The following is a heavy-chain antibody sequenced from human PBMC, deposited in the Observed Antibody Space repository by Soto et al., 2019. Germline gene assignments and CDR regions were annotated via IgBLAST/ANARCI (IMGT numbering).Heavy chain of an antibody. CDR1: GFTFSSYS. V-gene: IGHV3-64*01. CDR3: GGYSGDGIWS. J-gene: IGHJ5*02. CDR2: ISSNGGTT. Sequence: EVQLVESEGGLVQPGGFLRLSCAASGFTFSSYSMHWVRQAPGKGLEYVSAISSNGGTTSYANSVKGRFTISRDNSKNMLYLQMGSLRAEDMAVYYSGGYSGDGIWSWGQGTLVTVSS. D-gene: IGHD5-12*01.